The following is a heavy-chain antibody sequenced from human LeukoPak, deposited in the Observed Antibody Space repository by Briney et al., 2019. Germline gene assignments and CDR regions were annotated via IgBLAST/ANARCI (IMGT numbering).Heavy chain of an antibody. V-gene: IGHV4-39*07. CDR3: ARDTAAGAFDI. Sequence: SETLSVICTVSGGSISSSGYYWGWIRQPPGKGLEWIGSIYYSGSTYYNPSLKSRVTISVDTSKNQFSLKLSSVTAADTAVYYCARDTAAGAFDIWGQGTMVTVSS. CDR2: IYYSGST. J-gene: IGHJ3*02. CDR1: GGSISSSGYY.